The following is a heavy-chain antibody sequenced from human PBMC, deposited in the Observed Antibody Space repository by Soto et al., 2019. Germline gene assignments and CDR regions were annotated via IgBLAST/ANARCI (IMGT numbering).Heavy chain of an antibody. CDR3: ARGSAYSTPWSFDS. V-gene: IGHV1-18*01. CDR1: GYTFTRYG. D-gene: IGHD6-13*01. Sequence: ASVKVSCKTSGYTFTRYGISWVRKAPGQGLEWMGWISGYNGNTKDAQKFQGRVTMTTDTAANTAHMELRGLRSDDTAVYYCARGSAYSTPWSFDSWGQGTLVTVSS. CDR2: ISGYNGNT. J-gene: IGHJ4*02.